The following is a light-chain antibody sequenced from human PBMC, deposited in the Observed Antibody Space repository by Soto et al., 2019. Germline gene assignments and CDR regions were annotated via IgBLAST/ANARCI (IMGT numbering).Light chain of an antibody. Sequence: QSVLTQPPSVSGAPGQRVTISCTGSSSNIGAGYDVHWYQQLPGTAPKLLIYGSTNRPSGVPDRFSGSKSGTSASLAITGLQAEDEADYYCQSYDYRLNGAYVFGAGTKVIVL. CDR2: GST. CDR3: QSYDYRLNGAYV. V-gene: IGLV1-40*01. J-gene: IGLJ1*01. CDR1: SSNIGAGYD.